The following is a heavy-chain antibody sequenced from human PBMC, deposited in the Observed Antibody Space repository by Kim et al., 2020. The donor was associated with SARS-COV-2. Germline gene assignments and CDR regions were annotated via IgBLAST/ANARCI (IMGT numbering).Heavy chain of an antibody. V-gene: IGHV1-24*01. Sequence: ASVKVSCKVSGYTLTELSMHWVRKAPGKGLEWMGGFDPEDGETIYAQKFQGRVTMTEDTSTDTAYMELSSLRSEDTAVYYCATFLGSLWFGELLSPFDYWGQGTLVTVSS. CDR1: GYTLTELS. CDR2: FDPEDGET. CDR3: ATFLGSLWFGELLSPFDY. D-gene: IGHD3-10*01. J-gene: IGHJ4*02.